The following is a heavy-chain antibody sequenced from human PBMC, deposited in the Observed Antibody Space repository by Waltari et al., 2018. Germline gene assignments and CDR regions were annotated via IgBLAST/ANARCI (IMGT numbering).Heavy chain of an antibody. CDR3: ARVEVPDYYYGMDV. V-gene: IGHV4-59*11. Sequence: QVQLQESGPGLVKPSETLSLTCTVSGGSISSHYWSWIRQPPGKGLEWIGYIYYSGSTNYTPSLNSRVTISVDTSKNQFSLQLSSVTAADTALYYCARVEVPDYYYGMDVWGQGTTVTVSS. CDR2: IYYSGST. J-gene: IGHJ6*02. CDR1: GGSISSHY.